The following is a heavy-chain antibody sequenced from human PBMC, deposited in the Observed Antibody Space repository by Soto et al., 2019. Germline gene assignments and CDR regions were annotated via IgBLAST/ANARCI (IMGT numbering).Heavy chain of an antibody. Sequence: QVQLQESGPGLAKPSQTLSLICTVSGGSLTTGDYYWTWIRQSPGEGLEWIGYISRSGNIFYNPSLKSRMTISLDPSKDQFSLKLNSVTAADTAVYYCARGNDYVYFYDYWGQGTLVTVSS. CDR3: ARGNDYVYFYDY. D-gene: IGHD4-17*01. CDR2: ISRSGNI. CDR1: GGSLTTGDYY. V-gene: IGHV4-30-4*01. J-gene: IGHJ4*02.